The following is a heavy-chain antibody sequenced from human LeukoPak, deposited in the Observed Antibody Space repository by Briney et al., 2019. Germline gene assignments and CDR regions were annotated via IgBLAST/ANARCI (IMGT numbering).Heavy chain of an antibody. CDR2: IYYSGST. CDR3: ARARESYCGGDCYSWYFDL. V-gene: IGHV4-59*01. J-gene: IGHJ2*01. CDR1: GYSISSGYY. Sequence: PSETLSLTCSVSGYSISSGYYWGWIRQPPGKGLEWIGYIYYSGSTNYNPSLKSRVTISVDTSKNQFSLKLSSVTAADTAVYYCARARESYCGGDCYSWYFDLWGRGTLVTVSS. D-gene: IGHD2-21*02.